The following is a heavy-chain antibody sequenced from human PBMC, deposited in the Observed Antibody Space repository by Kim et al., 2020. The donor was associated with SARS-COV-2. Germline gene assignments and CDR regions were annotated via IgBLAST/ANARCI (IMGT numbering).Heavy chain of an antibody. V-gene: IGHV1-18*04. CDR1: GYTFTTYG. CDR2: ISANNGNT. Sequence: ASVKVSCKASGYTFTTYGISWVRQAPGQGLEWVGWISANNGNTNYAQNLQGRVTMTTDTSTSTAYMELRSLRSDDTAVYYCARDLLGYSTYWGQGTLVTVSS. CDR3: ARDLLGYSTY. D-gene: IGHD5-18*01. J-gene: IGHJ4*02.